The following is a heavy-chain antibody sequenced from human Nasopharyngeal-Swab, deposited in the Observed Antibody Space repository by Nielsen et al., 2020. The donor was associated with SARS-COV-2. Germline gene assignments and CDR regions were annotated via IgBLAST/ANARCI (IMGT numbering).Heavy chain of an antibody. CDR3: AKRDDYYESSGLGD. CDR2: IYRSGDT. CDR1: GSSVSRNY. J-gene: IGHJ4*02. D-gene: IGHD3-22*01. Sequence: GGSLRLSCAVSGSSVSRNYMSWVRQAPGKGLEWVSVIYRSGDTFYADSVKGRFTISRDISQNTLILQMNSLGVEDTAVYYCAKRDDYYESSGLGDWGQGTLVTVSS. V-gene: IGHV3-66*04.